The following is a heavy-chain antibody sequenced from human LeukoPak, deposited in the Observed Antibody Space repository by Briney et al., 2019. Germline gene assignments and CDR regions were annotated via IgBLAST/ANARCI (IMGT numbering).Heavy chain of an antibody. V-gene: IGHV4-59*04. CDR3: ARLEPFRYSSGWYGTGQYYFDY. CDR2: IYYSGST. J-gene: IGHJ4*02. D-gene: IGHD6-19*01. Sequence: PSETLSLTCTVSGGSISSYYWSWIRQPPGRGLEWIGYIYYSGSTYYNPSLKSRVTISVDTSKNQFSLKLSSVTAADTAVYYCARLEPFRYSSGWYGTGQYYFDYWGQGTLVTVSS. CDR1: GGSISSYY.